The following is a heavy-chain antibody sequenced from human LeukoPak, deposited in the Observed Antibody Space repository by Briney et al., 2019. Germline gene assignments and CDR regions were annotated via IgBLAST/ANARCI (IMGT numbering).Heavy chain of an antibody. Sequence: ASVKVSCKTSGYTFTSYDVNWVRQATGQGLEWMGWVNHNSGNTAYAQNFQGRVTMTSDTSINTAYMELSSLRSEDTAVYYCARGAWTSSFDYWGQGTLVTVSS. D-gene: IGHD6-6*01. J-gene: IGHJ4*02. CDR1: GYTFTSYD. CDR3: ARGAWTSSFDY. V-gene: IGHV1-8*01. CDR2: VNHNSGNT.